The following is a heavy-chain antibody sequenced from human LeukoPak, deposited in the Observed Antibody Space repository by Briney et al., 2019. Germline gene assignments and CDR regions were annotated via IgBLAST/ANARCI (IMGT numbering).Heavy chain of an antibody. CDR1: GFTFSNYD. J-gene: IGHJ4*02. V-gene: IGHV3-33*01. D-gene: IGHD6-19*01. Sequence: PGGSLRLSCAASGFTFSNYDMHWVRQAPGKRLEWVAVIWYDGSNKYYADSVKGRFTISRDNSKNTLYLQMNSLRAEDTAVYYCARDDVAVTGALDFWGQGTLATVSS. CDR3: ARDDVAVTGALDF. CDR2: IWYDGSNK.